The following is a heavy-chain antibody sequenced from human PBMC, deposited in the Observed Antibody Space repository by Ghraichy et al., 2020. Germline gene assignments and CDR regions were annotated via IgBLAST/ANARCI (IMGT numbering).Heavy chain of an antibody. CDR2: INHSGST. V-gene: IGHV4-34*01. Sequence: IGEINHSGSTNYNPSLKSRVTISVDTSKHQFSLKLSSVTAADTAVYYCARRGDIVVVVAALPAFDFWG. CDR3: ARRGDIVVVVAALPAFDF. D-gene: IGHD2-15*01. J-gene: IGHJ4*01.